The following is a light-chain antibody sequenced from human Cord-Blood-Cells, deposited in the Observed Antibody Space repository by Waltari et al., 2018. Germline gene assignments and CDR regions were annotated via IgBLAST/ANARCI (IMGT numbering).Light chain of an antibody. Sequence: SALTQPASVSGSPGQSITISCTGTSSDVGGYNYVSWYQQHPGKAPKLMMYDVSNRPSGVSNRFSGSKSGNTASLTISGLQAEDEADYYCSSYTSSSTLVFGGGTKL. CDR3: SSYTSSSTLV. J-gene: IGLJ3*02. CDR1: SSDVGGYNY. V-gene: IGLV2-14*03. CDR2: DVS.